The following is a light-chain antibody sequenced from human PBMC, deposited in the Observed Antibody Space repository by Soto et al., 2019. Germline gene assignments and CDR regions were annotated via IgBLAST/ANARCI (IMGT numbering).Light chain of an antibody. CDR2: DAS. V-gene: IGKV3-11*01. CDR1: QSVSTY. J-gene: IGKJ5*01. CDR3: QQRRSWPPTIT. Sequence: EIVVTRSAGTLCISRGERAPLSYRAIQSVSTYLAWYKQRPGQAPRLLIYDASYRATDIPPRFSGSGSGTDFSLTIISLEPEDFAVYYCQQRRSWPPTITFGQGTRLEIK.